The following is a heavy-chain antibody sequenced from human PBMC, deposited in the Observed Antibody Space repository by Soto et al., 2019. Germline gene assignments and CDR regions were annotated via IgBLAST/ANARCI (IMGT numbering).Heavy chain of an antibody. J-gene: IGHJ4*02. D-gene: IGHD3-10*01. V-gene: IGHV3-30*03. CDR2: ISYDGSNK. Sequence: QVQLVESGGGVVQPGRSLRLSCAASGFTFSSYGMHWVRQAPGKGLEWVAVISYDGSNKYYADSVKGRFTISRDNSKNTLYLQMNSLRAEDTAVYYCARDKGQYYGSGVFDYWGQGTLVTVSS. CDR1: GFTFSSYG. CDR3: ARDKGQYYGSGVFDY.